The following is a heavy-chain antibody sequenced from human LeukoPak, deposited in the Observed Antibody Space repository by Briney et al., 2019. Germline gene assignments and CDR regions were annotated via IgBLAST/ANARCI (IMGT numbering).Heavy chain of an antibody. CDR1: GYTFTGYY. V-gene: IGHV1-2*02. CDR3: ARDPYSSGWYRPFDY. D-gene: IGHD6-19*01. J-gene: IGHJ4*02. Sequence: SVTVSCKASGYTFTGYYLHWVRQAPGQGLEWVGWINPNSGGTNYAQKFQGRVTMPRDTSISTAYMEPSRLRSDDTAVYYCARDPYSSGWYRPFDYWGQGTLVTVSS. CDR2: INPNSGGT.